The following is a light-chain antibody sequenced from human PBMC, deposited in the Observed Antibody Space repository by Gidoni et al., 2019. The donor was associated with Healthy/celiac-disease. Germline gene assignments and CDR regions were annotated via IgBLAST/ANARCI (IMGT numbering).Light chain of an antibody. V-gene: IGKV1-39*01. CDR1: QSISSY. CDR3: QQSYSNPRT. CDR2: AAS. Sequence: DIQMTQSPSSLSASVGDRVTITCRASQSISSYLNWYQQKPGKAPKLLIYAASSLQSGVPSRFSGSGSGTEFKLTISSLQPEDFATYYCQQSYSNPRTFGQGTKVEIK. J-gene: IGKJ1*01.